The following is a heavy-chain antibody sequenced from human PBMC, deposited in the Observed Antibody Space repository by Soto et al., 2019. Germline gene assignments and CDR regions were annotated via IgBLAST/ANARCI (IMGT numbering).Heavy chain of an antibody. V-gene: IGHV3-33*01. CDR3: ARDGQWLPRDGLRSSYYFDY. Sequence: QVQLVESGGGVVQPGRSLILSCAASGFNFSSYVMHWVRQAPGKGLEWVAVIWYDGGNKYYADSVKGRFTISRDNSKNTLYLQMNSLRAEDTAVYYCARDGQWLPRDGLRSSYYFDYWGQGTLVTVSS. CDR2: IWYDGGNK. CDR1: GFNFSSYV. D-gene: IGHD6-19*01. J-gene: IGHJ4*02.